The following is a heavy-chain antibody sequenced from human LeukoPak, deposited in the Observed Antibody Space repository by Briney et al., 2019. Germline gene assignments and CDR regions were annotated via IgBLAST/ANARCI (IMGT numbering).Heavy chain of an antibody. J-gene: IGHJ4*02. CDR1: GGTFSSYA. Sequence: ASVKVSCKASGGTFSSYAISWVRQAPGQGLEWMGWMSAYNGNTNYAQKLQGRVTMTTDTSTSTAYMELRSLRSDDTAVYYCARDNGWWFVTAIREPFDYWGQGTLVTVSS. CDR3: ARDNGWWFVTAIREPFDY. V-gene: IGHV1-18*01. CDR2: MSAYNGNT. D-gene: IGHD2-21*02.